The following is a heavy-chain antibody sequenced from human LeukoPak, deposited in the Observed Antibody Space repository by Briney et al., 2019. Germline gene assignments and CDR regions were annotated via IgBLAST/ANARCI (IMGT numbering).Heavy chain of an antibody. CDR3: AKVGSSSWYRGWFDP. Sequence: GGSLRLSCAASGFTFSSYAMSWVRQAPGKGLEWVSAISGSGGSTYYADSVKGRFTISRDNSKNTLYLQMNSLIAEDTAVYYCAKVGSSSWYRGWFDPWGQGTLVTVSS. D-gene: IGHD6-13*01. CDR2: ISGSGGST. V-gene: IGHV3-23*01. CDR1: GFTFSSYA. J-gene: IGHJ5*02.